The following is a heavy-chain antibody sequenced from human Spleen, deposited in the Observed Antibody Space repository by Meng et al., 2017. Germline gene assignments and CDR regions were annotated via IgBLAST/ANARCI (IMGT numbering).Heavy chain of an antibody. CDR3: ARDEDISAAGKLFGDY. CDR1: GVTFNSFV. V-gene: IGHV1-69*13. CDR2: IIPIFGTP. J-gene: IGHJ4*02. Sequence: SVKVSCKASGVTFNSFVISWVRQAPGQGLEWMGGIIPIFGTPNYAQKFQGRVTITADESTSTAYMELSGLRSDDTAMYYCARDEDISAAGKLFGDYWGQGTLVTVSS. D-gene: IGHD6-13*01.